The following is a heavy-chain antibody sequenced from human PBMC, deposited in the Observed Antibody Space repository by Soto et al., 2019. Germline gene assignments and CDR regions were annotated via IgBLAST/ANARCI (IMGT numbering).Heavy chain of an antibody. V-gene: IGHV1-69*02. Sequence: GASVKVSCKASGGTLSSYTISWVRQAPGQGLEWMGRIIPILGIANYAQKFQGRVTITRDTSASTAYMELSSLRSEDTAVYYCARALGSISGGSSSRMIYYYSGMDVWGQGTTVTVSS. J-gene: IGHJ6*02. CDR2: IIPILGIA. D-gene: IGHD6-13*01. CDR1: GGTLSSYT. CDR3: ARALGSISGGSSSRMIYYYSGMDV.